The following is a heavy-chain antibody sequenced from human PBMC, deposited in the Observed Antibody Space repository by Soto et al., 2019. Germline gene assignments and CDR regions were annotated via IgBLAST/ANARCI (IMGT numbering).Heavy chain of an antibody. Sequence: QVQLVQSGADVKKPGSSVKVSCQASGVTFSSETLGWVRQAPGQGLEWVGGIIPLFGTASYAQKFQGRVTITADESTSTVSMELSSLRSYDRAVYFCATELGENPASPFDAWGQGNLVTVSS. D-gene: IGHD3-10*01. V-gene: IGHV1-69*01. J-gene: IGHJ4*02. CDR2: IIPLFGTA. CDR3: ATELGENPASPFDA. CDR1: GVTFSSET.